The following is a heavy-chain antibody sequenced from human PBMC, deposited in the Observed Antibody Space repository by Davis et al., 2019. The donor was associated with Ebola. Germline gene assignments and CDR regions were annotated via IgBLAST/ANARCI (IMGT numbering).Heavy chain of an antibody. V-gene: IGHV1-8*01. D-gene: IGHD2-15*01. Sequence: ASVKVSCKASGYTFTSYDINWVRQATGQGLEWMGWMNPNSGNTGYAQKFQGRVTMTRNTSISTAYMELSSLRSEDTAVYYCARVRGIVVVVAATRDYYGMDVWGQGTTVTVSS. CDR3: ARVRGIVVVVAATRDYYGMDV. CDR1: GYTFTSYD. J-gene: IGHJ6*02. CDR2: MNPNSGNT.